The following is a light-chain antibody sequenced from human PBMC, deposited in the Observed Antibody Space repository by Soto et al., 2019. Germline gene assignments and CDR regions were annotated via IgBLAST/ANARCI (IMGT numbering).Light chain of an antibody. Sequence: QSALTQPASVSGSPGQSITISCTGTSSDVGYYDYVSWYQQHPGKAPKLLIYEVSNRPSGVSDRFSGSKSGNTASLTISGPQAEDEADYFCNSYTTTATRVFRTGTKVTVL. CDR3: NSYTTTATRV. CDR1: SSDVGYYDY. CDR2: EVS. V-gene: IGLV2-14*01. J-gene: IGLJ1*01.